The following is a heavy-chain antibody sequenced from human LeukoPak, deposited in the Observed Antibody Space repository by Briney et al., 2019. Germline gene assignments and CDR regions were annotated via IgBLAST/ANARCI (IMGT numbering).Heavy chain of an antibody. V-gene: IGHV5-51*01. Sequence: MTGESLKISCEGSGYSFTNYWIGWVRQMPGKGLQWMGIIYPGDSETKYSPSFQGQVILSADKSISTAYLQLSSLKASDTAIYYRARRSIGVFDYWGQGTLVTVSS. J-gene: IGHJ4*02. CDR3: ARRSIGVFDY. D-gene: IGHD3-22*01. CDR2: IYPGDSET. CDR1: GYSFTNYW.